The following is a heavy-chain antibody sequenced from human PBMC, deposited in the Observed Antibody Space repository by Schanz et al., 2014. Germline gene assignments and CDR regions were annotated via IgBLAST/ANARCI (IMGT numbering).Heavy chain of an antibody. Sequence: EVQLVESGGGLVQPGGSLRLSCSASGFTFSIYAMHWVRQAPGKGLVWVSRIKSDGSSTSYADSVKGRFTISRDNAKNTLYLQMNTLRAEDTAVYYCARKMKLGVYGGKGHDSLDIWGQGTMDTVSS. J-gene: IGHJ3*02. CDR2: IKSDGSST. CDR1: GFTFSIYA. V-gene: IGHV3-74*02. CDR3: ARKMKLGVYGGKGHDSLDI. D-gene: IGHD4-17*01.